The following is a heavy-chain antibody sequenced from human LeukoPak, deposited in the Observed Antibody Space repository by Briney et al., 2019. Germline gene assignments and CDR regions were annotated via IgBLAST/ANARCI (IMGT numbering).Heavy chain of an antibody. J-gene: IGHJ4*02. Sequence: SETLSLTCTVSGGSISSSSYYWGWIRQPPGKGLEWIGSIYYSGSTYYNPSLKSRVTISVDTSKNQFSLKLSSVTAADTAVYYCARMDYDYVWGSYHYFDYWGQGTLVTVSS. CDR3: ARMDYDYVWGSYHYFDY. V-gene: IGHV4-39*07. CDR2: IYYSGST. D-gene: IGHD3-16*02. CDR1: GGSISSSSYY.